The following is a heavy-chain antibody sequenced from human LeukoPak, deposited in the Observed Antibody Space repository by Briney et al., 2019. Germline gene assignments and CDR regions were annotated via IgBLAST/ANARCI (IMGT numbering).Heavy chain of an antibody. CDR2: ISAYNGNT. J-gene: IGHJ4*02. CDR1: GYTFTSYG. V-gene: IGHV1-18*01. CDR3: ARVSGFYYPFDY. Sequence: ASVKLSFNASGYTFTSYGISWVRQAPGQGLEWMGWISAYNGNTNYAQKLQGRVTMTTDTSTSTAYMELRSLRSDDTAMYYCARVSGFYYPFDYWGQGTLVTVSS. D-gene: IGHD3-22*01.